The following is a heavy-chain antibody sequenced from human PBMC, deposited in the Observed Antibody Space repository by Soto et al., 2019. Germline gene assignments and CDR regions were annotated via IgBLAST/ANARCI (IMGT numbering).Heavy chain of an antibody. CDR3: ARLVAAGITYYLDS. D-gene: IGHD2-21*01. V-gene: IGHV2-5*02. CDR2: IYWDDDK. Sequence: QITLKESGPTLVKPTQTLTLTCTFSAFSLSTSGVGVGWIRQPPGKALEWLTFIYWDDDKRYSPSQKSRLTITQNTSKNQGVLTMTNMAPVATAPNFCARLVAAGITYYLDSWGQGTLVTVSS. CDR1: AFSLSTSGVG. J-gene: IGHJ4*02.